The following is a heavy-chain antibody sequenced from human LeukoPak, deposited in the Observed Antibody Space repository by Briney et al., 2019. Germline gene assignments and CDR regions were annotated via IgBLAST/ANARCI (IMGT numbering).Heavy chain of an antibody. CDR2: IYPGDSDT. Sequence: GESLKISCKGSGYSFTSYWIGWVRQMPGKGLEWMGIIYPGDSDTRYSPSFQGQVTISADKPISTAYLQWSSLKASDTAMYYCARHVAAYGDLPTTLDYWGQGTLVTVSS. V-gene: IGHV5-51*01. CDR3: ARHVAAYGDLPTTLDY. J-gene: IGHJ4*02. D-gene: IGHD4-17*01. CDR1: GYSFTSYW.